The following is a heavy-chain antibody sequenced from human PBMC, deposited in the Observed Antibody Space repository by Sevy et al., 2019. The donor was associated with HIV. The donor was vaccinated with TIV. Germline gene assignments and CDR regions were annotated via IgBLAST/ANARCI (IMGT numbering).Heavy chain of an antibody. Sequence: GGSLRLSCAASGFTFSSYAMNWVRQAPGKGLEWVSAISGSGGSTYYADSVKGRFTISRDNSKNTLYLQMNGLRAEDRAVYYCAKDQIGSSGYYPDAFDIWGQGTMVTVSS. CDR1: GFTFSSYA. D-gene: IGHD3-22*01. CDR3: AKDQIGSSGYYPDAFDI. V-gene: IGHV3-23*01. J-gene: IGHJ3*02. CDR2: ISGSGGST.